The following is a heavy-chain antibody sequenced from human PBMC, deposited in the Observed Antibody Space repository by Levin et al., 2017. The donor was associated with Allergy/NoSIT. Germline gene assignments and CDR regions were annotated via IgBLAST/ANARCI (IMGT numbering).Heavy chain of an antibody. CDR3: AKEARYFDWSPYYFDY. J-gene: IGHJ4*02. CDR2: ISYDGSNK. Sequence: GGSLRLSCAASGFTFSSYGMHWVRQAPGKGLEWVAVISYDGSNKYYADSVKGRFTISRDNSKNTLYLQMNSLRAEDTAVYYCAKEARYFDWSPYYFDYWGQGTLVTVSS. V-gene: IGHV3-30*18. D-gene: IGHD3-9*01. CDR1: GFTFSSYG.